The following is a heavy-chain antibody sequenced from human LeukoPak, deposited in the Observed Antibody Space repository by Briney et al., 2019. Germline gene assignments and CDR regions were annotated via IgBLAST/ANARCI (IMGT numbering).Heavy chain of an antibody. CDR2: IYQSGST. CDR3: ARDSSSFNWFDP. CDR1: GYSISSGYY. V-gene: IGHV4-38-2*02. J-gene: IGHJ5*02. Sequence: SETLSLTCTVSGYSISSGYYWGWIRPPPGKGLEWIGSIYQSGSTYYHPSLKSRVTISVDTSKNQFSLKLSSVTAADTAVYYCARDSSSFNWFDPWGQGTLVTVSS. D-gene: IGHD6-13*01.